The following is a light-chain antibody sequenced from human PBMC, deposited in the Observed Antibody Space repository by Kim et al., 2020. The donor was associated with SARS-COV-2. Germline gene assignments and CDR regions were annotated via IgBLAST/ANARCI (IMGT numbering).Light chain of an antibody. Sequence: DIQMTQSPSTLSASVGDRVTISCRASEDTGTLLAWYQQKPGKAPKLLIYEASLLETGVPSRFSGSGFGTGFTLTISSLQPDDFATYYCQHYRRFPYTCGQGTKLEI. CDR2: EAS. V-gene: IGKV1-5*03. CDR1: EDTGTL. CDR3: QHYRRFPYT. J-gene: IGKJ2*01.